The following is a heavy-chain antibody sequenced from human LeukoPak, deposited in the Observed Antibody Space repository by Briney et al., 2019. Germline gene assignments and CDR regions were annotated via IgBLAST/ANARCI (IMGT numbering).Heavy chain of an antibody. CDR3: ARVVPAAILPNWFDP. J-gene: IGHJ5*02. V-gene: IGHV4-4*09. Sequence: TSETLSLTCTVSGGSISSYYWSWIRQPPGKGLEWIGYIYTSGSTNYNPSLKSRVTISVDTSKNQFSLKLSSVTAADTAVYYCARVVPAAILPNWFDPWGQGTLVTVSS. CDR1: GGSISSYY. D-gene: IGHD2-2*01. CDR2: IYTSGST.